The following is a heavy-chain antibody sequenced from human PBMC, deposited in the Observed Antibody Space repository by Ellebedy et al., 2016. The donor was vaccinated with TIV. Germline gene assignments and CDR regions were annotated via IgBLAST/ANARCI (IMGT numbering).Heavy chain of an antibody. CDR1: GGSISSYY. D-gene: IGHD1-26*01. Sequence: MPSETLSLTCTVSGGSISSYYWSWIRQPAGKGLEWIGRIYSTGSTGGTNYSPSLKSRITMSVDTSKNQLSLKLSSVTAADTAVYYCARDRGSVTFDSWGQGTLVTVSS. CDR2: IYSTGSTGGT. V-gene: IGHV4-4*07. J-gene: IGHJ4*02. CDR3: ARDRGSVTFDS.